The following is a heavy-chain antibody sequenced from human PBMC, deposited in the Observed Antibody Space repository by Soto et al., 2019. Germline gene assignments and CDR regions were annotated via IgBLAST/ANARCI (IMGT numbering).Heavy chain of an antibody. D-gene: IGHD3-16*02. V-gene: IGHV4-59*01. Sequence: SETLSLTCTVSGGSISSYYWSWIRQPPGKGLEWIGYIYYSGSTNYNPSLKSRVTISVDTSKNQFSLKLSSVTAADTAVYYCARENYDYVWGSYRQYNWFDPWGQGTLVTVSS. CDR2: IYYSGST. J-gene: IGHJ5*02. CDR3: ARENYDYVWGSYRQYNWFDP. CDR1: GGSISSYY.